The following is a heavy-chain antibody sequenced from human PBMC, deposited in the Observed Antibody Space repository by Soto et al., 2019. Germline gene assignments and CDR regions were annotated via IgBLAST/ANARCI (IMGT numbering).Heavy chain of an antibody. J-gene: IGHJ5*02. D-gene: IGHD3-10*01. CDR3: ARDSGSP. V-gene: IGHV4-31*03. CDR1: GGSISTGGYY. CDR2: FYYSGST. Sequence: SETLSLTCTVSGGSISTGGYYWNWIRQHPGKGLEWIGYFYYSGSTYYNPSLKSRVTISVNTSASTAYMELSSLRSEDTAVYYCARDSGSPWGPGTLVTVSS.